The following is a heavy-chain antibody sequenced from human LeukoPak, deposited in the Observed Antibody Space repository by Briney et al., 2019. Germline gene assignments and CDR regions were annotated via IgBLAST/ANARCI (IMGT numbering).Heavy chain of an antibody. J-gene: IGHJ4*02. CDR2: INPSGGST. V-gene: IGHV1-46*01. D-gene: IGHD2-15*01. CDR3: AMALRWFERTYLDY. CDR1: GYTFTSYY. Sequence: GASVKVSCKASGYTFTSYYMHWVRPAPAQGLKGMGIINPSGGSTSYAQKFQGRVTMTRDTSTSTVYMELSSLRSEDTAVYYCAMALRWFERTYLDYWGQGTLVTVSS.